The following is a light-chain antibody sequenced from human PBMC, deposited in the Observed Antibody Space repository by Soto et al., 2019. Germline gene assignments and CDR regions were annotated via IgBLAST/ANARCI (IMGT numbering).Light chain of an antibody. J-gene: IGKJ4*01. CDR2: LAS. V-gene: IGKV1-9*01. Sequence: IPLTPSPSSLSASVGDRVTITCRASQDISSYLAWYQQKPGKAPKLLIYLASTLHSGVPSSFSGSGSGTDFSLTISSLQPEDAATYYCQSLNRFPHSFGGGTKVDIK. CDR3: QSLNRFPHS. CDR1: QDISSY.